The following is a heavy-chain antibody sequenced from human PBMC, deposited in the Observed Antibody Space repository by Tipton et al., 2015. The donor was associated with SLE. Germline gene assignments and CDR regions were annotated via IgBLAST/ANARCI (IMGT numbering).Heavy chain of an antibody. CDR2: ISDGGGT. J-gene: IGHJ6*02. CDR3: ARGMVTWRGAIVGVDV. CDR1: GGSFSGYY. Sequence: TLSLTCAVYGGSFSGYYWIWVRQPPGKGLEWIGYISDGGGTNHNPSLKSRVTISIDPAKNQFSLKVTSVTAADTAVYYCARGMVTWRGAIVGVDVWGQGTTVNVSS. V-gene: IGHV4-59*08. D-gene: IGHD2-21*02.